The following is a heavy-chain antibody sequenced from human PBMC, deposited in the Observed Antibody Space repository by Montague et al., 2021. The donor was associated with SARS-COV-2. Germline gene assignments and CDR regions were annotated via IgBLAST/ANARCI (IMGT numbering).Heavy chain of an antibody. J-gene: IGHJ4*02. CDR1: GGSITSYY. D-gene: IGHD3-10*01. V-gene: IGHV4-59*01. Sequence: SETLSLTCTVSGGSITSYYWSWIRRPPGKGLEYIGYIYYSGSTNXNPSLKSRVTMSVDTSKNQFSLKLSSVTAADTAVYYCARGDGHYYGSGTYPYYWGQGTLVTVSS. CDR2: IYYSGST. CDR3: ARGDGHYYGSGTYPYY.